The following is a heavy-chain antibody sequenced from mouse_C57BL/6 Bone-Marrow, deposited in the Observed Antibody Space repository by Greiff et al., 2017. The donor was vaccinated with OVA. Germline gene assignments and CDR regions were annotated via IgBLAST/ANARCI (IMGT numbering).Heavy chain of an antibody. J-gene: IGHJ1*03. CDR1: GYTFTSYW. Sequence: QVQLQQPGAELVKPGASVKLSCKASGYTFTSYWMHWVKQRPGRGLEWIGRIDPNSGGTKYNEKFKSKATLTVDKPSSTAYMQLSSLTSGDSAVYYCAREEYGSSYPHWYFDVWGTGTTVTVSS. V-gene: IGHV1-72*01. CDR3: AREEYGSSYPHWYFDV. D-gene: IGHD1-1*01. CDR2: IDPNSGGT.